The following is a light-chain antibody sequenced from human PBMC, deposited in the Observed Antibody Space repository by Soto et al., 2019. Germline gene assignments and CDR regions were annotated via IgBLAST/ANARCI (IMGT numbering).Light chain of an antibody. V-gene: IGKV1-39*01. J-gene: IGKJ4*01. Sequence: DIQITQSPSSLSASVGDRVTITCRASQNIGRFLNWHQQKPGKAPNVLINVASTLRSGVPSRFSGSGSGTDFNLTINSLQPEDFATYFCQQSFTNPLTFGGGTKVDIK. CDR3: QQSFTNPLT. CDR1: QNIGRF. CDR2: VAS.